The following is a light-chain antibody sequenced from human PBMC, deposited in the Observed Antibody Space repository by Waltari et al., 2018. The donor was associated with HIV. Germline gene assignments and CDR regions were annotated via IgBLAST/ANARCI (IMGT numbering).Light chain of an antibody. CDR3: SSYAGSNNVV. J-gene: IGLJ2*01. V-gene: IGLV2-8*01. CDR1: SSDVGGYNY. CDR2: GVN. Sequence: QSALTQPPSASGSPGQSVTISCTGTSSDVGGYNYVSWYQQHPGKAPKLMIYGVNKRPSGCPDHVSGSKSGNTASLTVSGLQAEDEAEYYCSSYAGSNNVVFGGGTKLTVL.